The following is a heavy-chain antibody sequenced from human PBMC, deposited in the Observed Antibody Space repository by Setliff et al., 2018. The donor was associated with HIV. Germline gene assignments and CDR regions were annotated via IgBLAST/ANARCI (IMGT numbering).Heavy chain of an antibody. Sequence: SETLSLTCSVFGGSIRSPDHYWSWIRQSPEKGLEWIGHIYYTGSTSYNPSLKSRAAMSVDTSKNRFSLDLSSVTAADTAVYYCARAISFDFPSGLKGTFDVWGLGTMVTVSS. CDR1: GGSIRSPDHY. V-gene: IGHV4-30-4*01. CDR2: IYYTGST. J-gene: IGHJ3*01. D-gene: IGHD3-16*01. CDR3: ARAISFDFPSGLKGTFDV.